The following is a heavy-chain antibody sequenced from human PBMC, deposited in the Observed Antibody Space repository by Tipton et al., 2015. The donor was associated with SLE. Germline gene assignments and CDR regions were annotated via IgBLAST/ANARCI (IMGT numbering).Heavy chain of an antibody. CDR1: GYTFNNYG. CDR3: ARGANLKWSFEY. V-gene: IGHV1-18*01. D-gene: IGHD2-15*01. Sequence: QLVQSGAEVKKPGASVKVSCRASGYTFNNYGISWARQAPGQGLEWMGWISGYDGKTNYAEKFQGRVTMTTDTSTKTAYMELRSLRSDDTAMYYCARGANLKWSFEYWGQGTLVTVSS. J-gene: IGHJ4*02. CDR2: ISGYDGKT.